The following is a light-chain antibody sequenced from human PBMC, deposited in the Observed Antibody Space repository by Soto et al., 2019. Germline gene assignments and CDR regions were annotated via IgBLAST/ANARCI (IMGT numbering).Light chain of an antibody. J-gene: IGLJ3*02. V-gene: IGLV2-8*01. Sequence: QSALTQPPSASGSPGQSVTISCTGTSSDVGGYNYVSWYQQHPGKAPKLIISEVSKRSSGVPDRFSGSKSGNTASLTVSGHQAEDEADYYSSSVAGSFWVFGGGTKVTVL. CDR1: SSDVGGYNY. CDR2: EVS. CDR3: SSVAGSFWV.